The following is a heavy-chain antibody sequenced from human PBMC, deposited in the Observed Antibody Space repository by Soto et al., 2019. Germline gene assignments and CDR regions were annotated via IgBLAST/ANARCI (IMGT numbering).Heavy chain of an antibody. CDR2: ISYDGSNK. CDR1: GFTFSSYG. CDR3: ANGGQWLVYY. V-gene: IGHV3-30*18. D-gene: IGHD6-19*01. Sequence: PGGSLRLSCAASGFTFSSYGMHWVRQAPGKGLEWVAVISYDGSNKYYADSVKGRFTISRDNSKNTLYLQMNSLRAEDTAVYYCANGGQWLVYYWGQGTLVTVSS. J-gene: IGHJ4*02.